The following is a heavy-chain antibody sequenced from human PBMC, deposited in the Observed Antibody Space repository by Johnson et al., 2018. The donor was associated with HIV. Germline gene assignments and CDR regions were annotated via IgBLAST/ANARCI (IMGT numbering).Heavy chain of an antibody. V-gene: IGHV3-30*02. CDR3: AKDPLLWFGEPNAGDAFDI. Sequence: QVQLVESGGGVVQPGGSLRLSCAASGFTFSSYGMHWVRQAPGKGLEWVAFIRYDGSNKYYADSVKGRFTISRDNSKNTLYLQMNSLRAEDTAVYYCAKDPLLWFGEPNAGDAFDIWGQGTMVTVSS. D-gene: IGHD3-10*01. CDR2: IRYDGSNK. CDR1: GFTFSSYG. J-gene: IGHJ3*02.